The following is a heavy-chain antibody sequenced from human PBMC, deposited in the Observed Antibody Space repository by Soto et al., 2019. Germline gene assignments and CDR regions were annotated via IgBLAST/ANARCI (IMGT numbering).Heavy chain of an antibody. D-gene: IGHD6-19*01. J-gene: IGHJ5*02. CDR2: INHSGST. CDR1: GGSFSGYY. V-gene: IGHV4-34*01. Sequence: SETLSLTCAFYGGSFSGYYWSWIRQPPGKGLEWIGEINHSGSTNYNPSLKSRVTISVDTSKNQFSLKLSSVTAADTAVYYCARSRYSSGWFTRNNWFDPWGQGTLVTVSS. CDR3: ARSRYSSGWFTRNNWFDP.